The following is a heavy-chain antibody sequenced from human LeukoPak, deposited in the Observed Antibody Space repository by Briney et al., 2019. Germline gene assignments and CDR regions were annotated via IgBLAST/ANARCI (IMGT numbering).Heavy chain of an antibody. Sequence: ASVKVSCKASGYTFTSYAMNWVRQAPGQGLEWMGWINTNTGNPTYAQGFTGRFVFSLDTSVSTAYLQISSLKAEDTAVYYCARSWYYYGADALDIWGQGTMVTVSS. J-gene: IGHJ3*02. D-gene: IGHD3-10*01. CDR3: ARSWYYYGADALDI. CDR1: GYTFTSYA. V-gene: IGHV7-4-1*02. CDR2: INTNTGNP.